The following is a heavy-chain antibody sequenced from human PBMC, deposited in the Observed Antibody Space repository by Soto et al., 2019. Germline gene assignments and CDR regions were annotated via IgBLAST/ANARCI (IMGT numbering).Heavy chain of an antibody. D-gene: IGHD2-2*01. V-gene: IGHV1-8*01. Sequence: QVQLVQSGAEVKKPGASVKVSCKASVYTFTSYDINWVRQATGQGLEWMGWMNPNSGNTGNAQKFQGRVTMTRHTSIITAYMELSRLRSEDTALYYCASVHCSSNSCYANDAFDIWGQGTMVTVSS. J-gene: IGHJ3*02. CDR2: MNPNSGNT. CDR1: VYTFTSYD. CDR3: ASVHCSSNSCYANDAFDI.